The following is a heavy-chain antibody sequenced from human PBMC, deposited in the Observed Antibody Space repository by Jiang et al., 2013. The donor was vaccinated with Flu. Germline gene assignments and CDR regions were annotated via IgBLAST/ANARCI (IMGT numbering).Heavy chain of an antibody. D-gene: IGHD6-6*01. Sequence: ETLSLTCTVSGDSITSNSYYWGWIASPRKGLEWIGSIYYSGSTYYNPSLKSRVTISVDTSKNQFSLKLSSVTAADTAVYYCARHFGFGQLVGVNVDYWGQGTLVTVSS. CDR3: ARHFGFGQLVGVNVDY. CDR1: GDSITSNSYY. V-gene: IGHV4-39*01. CDR2: IYYSGST. J-gene: IGHJ4*02.